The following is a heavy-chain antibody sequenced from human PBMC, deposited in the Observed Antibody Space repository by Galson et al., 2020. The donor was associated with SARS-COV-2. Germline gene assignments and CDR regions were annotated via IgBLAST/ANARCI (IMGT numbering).Heavy chain of an antibody. CDR2: ISSSSSTI. CDR3: AREVNEGWFDP. Sequence: GGYLRLSCAASGFTFSSYSMNWVRQAPGKGLEWVSYISSSSSTIYYADSVKGRFTISRDNAKNSLYLQMNSLRAEDTAVYYCAREVNEGWFDPWGQGTLVTVSS. D-gene: IGHD1-1*01. J-gene: IGHJ5*02. V-gene: IGHV3-48*01. CDR1: GFTFSSYS.